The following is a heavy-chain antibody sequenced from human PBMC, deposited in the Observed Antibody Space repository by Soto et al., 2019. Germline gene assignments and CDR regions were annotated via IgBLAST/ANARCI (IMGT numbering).Heavy chain of an antibody. D-gene: IGHD3-22*01. J-gene: IGHJ4*02. CDR3: ARSDDSSGYSFDY. Sequence: SETLSLTCAVYGGSFSGYYWSWIRQPPGKGLDWIGEINHSGSTNYNPSLKSRVTISVDTSKNQFSLKLSSVTAADTAVYYCARSDDSSGYSFDYWGQGTLVTV. CDR2: INHSGST. CDR1: GGSFSGYY. V-gene: IGHV4-34*01.